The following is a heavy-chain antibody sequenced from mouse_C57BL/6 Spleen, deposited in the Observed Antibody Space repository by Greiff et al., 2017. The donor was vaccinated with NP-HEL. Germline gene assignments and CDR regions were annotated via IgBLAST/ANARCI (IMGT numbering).Heavy chain of an antibody. J-gene: IGHJ1*03. CDR3: TRPITTVVARYFDV. V-gene: IGHV1-15*01. CDR2: IDPETGGT. CDR1: GYTFTDYE. D-gene: IGHD1-1*01. Sequence: QVQLQQSGAELVRPGASVTLSCKASGYTFTDYEMHWVKQTPVHGLEWIGAIDPETGGTAYNQKFKGKAILTADKSSSTAYMELRSLTSEDSAVYYCTRPITTVVARYFDVWGTGTTVTVSS.